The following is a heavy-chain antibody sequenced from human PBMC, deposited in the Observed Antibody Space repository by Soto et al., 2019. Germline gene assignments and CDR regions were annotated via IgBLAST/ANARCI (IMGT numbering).Heavy chain of an antibody. J-gene: IGHJ4*02. CDR3: AKALGAAAGPYYFDY. Sequence: GGSLSLSCAASGFTFSSYAMSWVRQAPGKGLEWVSIISDSGGSTDYADSVKGRFTISRDNSKNTLYLQMNSLRADDTAVYYCAKALGAAAGPYYFDYWGQGTLVTVSS. CDR1: GFTFSSYA. V-gene: IGHV3-23*01. CDR2: ISDSGGST. D-gene: IGHD6-13*01.